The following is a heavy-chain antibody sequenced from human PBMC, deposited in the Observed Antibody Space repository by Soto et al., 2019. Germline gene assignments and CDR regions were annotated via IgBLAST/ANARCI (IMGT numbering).Heavy chain of an antibody. J-gene: IGHJ4*02. CDR3: TTDRYYDSSGYFH. CDR2: IKSKTDGGTT. D-gene: IGHD3-22*01. V-gene: IGHV3-15*07. CDR1: GFTFSNAW. Sequence: GGSLRLSCAASGFTFSNAWMNWVRQAPGKGLEWVGRIKSKTDGGTTDYAAPVKGRFTISRDDSKNTLYLQMNSLKTEDTAVYYCTTDRYYDSSGYFHWGQGTLVTVSS.